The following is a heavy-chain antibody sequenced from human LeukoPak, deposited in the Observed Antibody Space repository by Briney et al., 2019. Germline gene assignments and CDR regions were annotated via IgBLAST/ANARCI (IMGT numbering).Heavy chain of an antibody. J-gene: IGHJ4*02. D-gene: IGHD1-1*01. CDR3: ARGIGTDY. V-gene: IGHV3-7*01. CDR1: GFTFSNYW. CDR2: IKQDGSEK. Sequence: GGSLRLSCAASGFTFSNYWMTWVRQAPGKGLEWVGNIKQDGSEKYYVDSVKGRFTISRDNAKNSLYLQMNSLRAEDTAVYYCARGIGTDYWGQGTLVIVSA.